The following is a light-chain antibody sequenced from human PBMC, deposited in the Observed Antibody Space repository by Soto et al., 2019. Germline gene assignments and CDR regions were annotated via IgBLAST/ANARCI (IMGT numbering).Light chain of an antibody. CDR1: SSDVGGYNY. J-gene: IGLJ1*01. Sequence: QSALTQPASVSGSPGQSSTISCTGTSSDVGGYNYVSWYQRHPGKAPKLMSYDVSNRPSGVSNRFSGSKSGHTASLTVSRLQAEDEADYYCSSYTSSSTYVFGTGTKVTVL. CDR3: SSYTSSSTYV. V-gene: IGLV2-14*01. CDR2: DVS.